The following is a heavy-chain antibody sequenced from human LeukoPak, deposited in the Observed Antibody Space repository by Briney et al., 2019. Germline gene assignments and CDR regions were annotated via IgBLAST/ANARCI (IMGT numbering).Heavy chain of an antibody. Sequence: GGSLRLSCAASGFTFSTYGMSWVRQAPGKGLEWVSAIGKSGGSTYYADSMKGRFTISRDNSKNTLYLQMNSLRAEDTAVYYCAKMLAAHDAFDIWGQGTMVTVSS. J-gene: IGHJ3*02. CDR3: AKMLAAHDAFDI. CDR2: IGKSGGST. D-gene: IGHD2-8*01. V-gene: IGHV3-23*01. CDR1: GFTFSTYG.